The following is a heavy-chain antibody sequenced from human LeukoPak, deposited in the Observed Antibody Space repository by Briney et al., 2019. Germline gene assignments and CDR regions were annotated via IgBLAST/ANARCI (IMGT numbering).Heavy chain of an antibody. CDR3: ASPAYYYDSSGTFDY. V-gene: IGHV3-48*01. D-gene: IGHD3-22*01. CDR2: ISSSSSTI. Sequence: PGGSLRLSCAASRFTFSSYSMNWVRQAPGKGLEWVSYISSSSSTIYYADSVKGRFTISRDNAKKSLYLQMNSLRAEDTAVYYCASPAYYYDSSGTFDYWGQGTLVTVSS. J-gene: IGHJ4*02. CDR1: RFTFSSYS.